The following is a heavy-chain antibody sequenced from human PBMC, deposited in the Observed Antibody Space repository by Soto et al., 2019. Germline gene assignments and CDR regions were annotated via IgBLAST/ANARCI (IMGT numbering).Heavy chain of an antibody. CDR1: GFTFTSSA. D-gene: IGHD2-8*01. J-gene: IGHJ4*02. CDR3: AKVGCSFDY. CDR2: ISSSGGLT. V-gene: IGHV3-23*01. Sequence: EVQLLESGGRLVLPGGSLRLACAASGFTFTSSAMNWVRQAQGKGLAWVSGISSSGGLTYYADSVKGRFSISRDNSTNTLYLKMNSLRAEETAVYYCAKVGCSFDYWGQGTLVTVSS.